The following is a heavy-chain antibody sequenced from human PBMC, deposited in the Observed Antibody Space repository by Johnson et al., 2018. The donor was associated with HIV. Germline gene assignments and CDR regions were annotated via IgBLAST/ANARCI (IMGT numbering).Heavy chain of an antibody. Sequence: VQLVESGGGVVQPGRSLRLSCVASGFTFSSYGMHWVRQATAKGLEWVAIVSYDGSKKYYPDSVKGRFTISRDNSKNTLDLQMDSLRAEDTAVYYWAKIRTSGTGDAFDIWGQGTMVTVSS. CDR1: GFTFSSYG. CDR2: VSYDGSKK. J-gene: IGHJ3*02. V-gene: IGHV3-30*18. CDR3: AKIRTSGTGDAFDI. D-gene: IGHD1-14*01.